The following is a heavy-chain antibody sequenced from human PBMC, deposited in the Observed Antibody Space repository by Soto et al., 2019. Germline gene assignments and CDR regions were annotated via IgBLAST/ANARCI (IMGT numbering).Heavy chain of an antibody. CDR1: GFTFSDSA. V-gene: IGHV3-73*02. D-gene: IGHD3-16*02. CDR2: IRSKHNNYAT. CDR3: IRFSRSLSWYFDL. J-gene: IGHJ2*01. Sequence: EVQLVESGGGLVQPGGSLKLSCAASGFTFSDSAMHWVRHASGKGLEWVGRIRSKHNNYATTYAASVKGRLTISRDDSKNTAYLQMNSLKTEDTAVYYCIRFSRSLSWYFDLWGRGTLVTVSS.